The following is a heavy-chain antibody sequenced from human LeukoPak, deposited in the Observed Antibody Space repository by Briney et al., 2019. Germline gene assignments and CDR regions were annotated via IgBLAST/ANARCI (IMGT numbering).Heavy chain of an antibody. V-gene: IGHV3-20*04. D-gene: IGHD1-26*01. CDR1: GFTFSSYS. Sequence: GGSLRLSCAASGFTFSSYSMNWVRQAPGKGLEWVSGINWNGGSTGYADSVKGRFTISRDNAKNSLYLQMNSLRAEDTALYYCARDEEGGSYPLDYWGQGTLVTVSS. CDR3: ARDEEGGSYPLDY. CDR2: INWNGGST. J-gene: IGHJ4*02.